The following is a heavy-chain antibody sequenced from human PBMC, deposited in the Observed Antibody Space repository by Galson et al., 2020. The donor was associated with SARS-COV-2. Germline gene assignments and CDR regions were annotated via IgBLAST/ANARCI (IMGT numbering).Heavy chain of an antibody. CDR2: IGTTNQYI. CDR1: GLSFSSYS. D-gene: IGHD1-26*01. CDR3: AKRSIQWELLFWFDP. Sequence: GESLKISCVASGLSFSSYSMHWVRQAPGKGLEWVSSIGTTNQYIYYADSVKGRFTISRDNSKNTLYLQMNSLRDEDTAVYYCAKRSIQWELLFWFDPWGQGTLVTVSS. J-gene: IGHJ5*02. V-gene: IGHV3-21*04.